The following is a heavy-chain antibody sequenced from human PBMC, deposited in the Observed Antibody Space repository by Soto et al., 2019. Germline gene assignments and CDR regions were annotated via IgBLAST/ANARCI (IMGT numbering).Heavy chain of an antibody. Sequence: GGSLRLSCATSGFSFSSFEMIWVRQAPGKGLEWISYISDSGSTMYYADSVKGRFTISRDNAKNSLYLQMSSLRVEDTALYYCARSTVTPDWGQGTQVTVSS. V-gene: IGHV3-48*03. CDR1: GFSFSSFE. J-gene: IGHJ4*02. D-gene: IGHD4-17*01. CDR2: ISDSGSTM. CDR3: ARSTVTPD.